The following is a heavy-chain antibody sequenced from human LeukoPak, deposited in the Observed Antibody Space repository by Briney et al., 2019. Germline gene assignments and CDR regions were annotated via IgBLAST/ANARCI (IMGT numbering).Heavy chain of an antibody. J-gene: IGHJ4*02. CDR1: GGSISSYY. CDR3: ARQKQYGYAPDFDY. Sequence: SETLSLTCTVSGGSISSYYWSWIRQPPGKGLEWIGYIYYSGSTNYNPSLKSRLTISVDTSKNQFSLKLSSVTAADTAVYYCARQKQYGYAPDFDYWGQGTLVTVPS. V-gene: IGHV4-59*08. D-gene: IGHD2-2*01. CDR2: IYYSGST.